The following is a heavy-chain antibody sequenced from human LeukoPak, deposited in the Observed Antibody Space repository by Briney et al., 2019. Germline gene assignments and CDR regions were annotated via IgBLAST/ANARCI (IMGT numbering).Heavy chain of an antibody. V-gene: IGHV1-46*01. D-gene: IGHD3-10*01. CDR1: GDTCTSYY. J-gene: IGHJ4*02. Sequence: ASVKVSCKASGDTCTSYYMYWVRQAPGQGLEWMGIIYPSGGSTSYAQKFQGRVSMTRDTSTNTIYMELRSLRSEATAVYYCARLDGSGSYYDYWGQGTLVTVSS. CDR2: IYPSGGST. CDR3: ARLDGSGSYYDY.